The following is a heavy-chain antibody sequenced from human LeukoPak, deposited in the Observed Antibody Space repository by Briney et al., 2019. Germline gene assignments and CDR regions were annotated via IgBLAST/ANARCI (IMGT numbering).Heavy chain of an antibody. J-gene: IGHJ3*02. CDR2: IYTSGST. Sequence: PSQTLSLTCTVPGGSISSGSYYWSWIRQPAGKGLEWIGRIYTSGSTNYNPSLKSRVTISVDTSKNQFSLKLSSVTAADTAVYYCARAGGNLAAFDIWGQGTMVTVSS. V-gene: IGHV4-61*02. D-gene: IGHD4-23*01. CDR1: GGSISSGSYY. CDR3: ARAGGNLAAFDI.